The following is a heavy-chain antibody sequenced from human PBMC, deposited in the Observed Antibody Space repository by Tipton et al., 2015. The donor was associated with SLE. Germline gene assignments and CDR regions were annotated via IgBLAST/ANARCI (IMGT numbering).Heavy chain of an antibody. CDR1: GFTFRTSC. J-gene: IGHJ6*03. CDR2: LWYDGSHK. Sequence: SLRLSCAASGFTFRTSCSPWVRPPPGQGLEWVAVLWYDGSHKYYADSVKGRITVSRDNSKNTLYLQLDSLRAEDTAVYYCAKDVNEPVPDYYNMDVWGKGTAVSVSS. V-gene: IGHV3-33*06. D-gene: IGHD3-10*01. CDR3: AKDVNEPVPDYYNMDV.